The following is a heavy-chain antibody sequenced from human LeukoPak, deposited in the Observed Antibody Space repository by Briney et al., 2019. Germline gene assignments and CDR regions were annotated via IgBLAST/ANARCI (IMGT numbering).Heavy chain of an antibody. D-gene: IGHD3-10*01. J-gene: IGHJ4*02. CDR1: GNSISGNYY. Sequence: SQTLSLTCTASGNSISGNYYWNWIRQPAGKGLEWIGRIFTSGNTNYNSSLKSRVTISFDTSKDQFSLRLSSVTVADTAFYYCTRESATSGSTDWGQGTLVTVSS. CDR2: IFTSGNT. CDR3: TRESATSGSTD. V-gene: IGHV4-61*02.